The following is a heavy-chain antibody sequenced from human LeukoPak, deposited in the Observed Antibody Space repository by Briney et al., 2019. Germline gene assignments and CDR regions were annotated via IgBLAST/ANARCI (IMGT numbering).Heavy chain of an antibody. CDR3: ARVEYSYGPPDYYYGMDV. D-gene: IGHD5-18*01. CDR1: GGSISSGSYY. CDR2: IYTSGST. Sequence: SETLSLTCTVSGGSISSGSYYWSWIRQPAGKGLEWIGRIYTSGSTNYNPSLKSRVTISVDTSKNQFSLKLSSVTAADTAVYYCARVEYSYGPPDYYYGMDVWGQGTTVTVSS. J-gene: IGHJ6*02. V-gene: IGHV4-61*02.